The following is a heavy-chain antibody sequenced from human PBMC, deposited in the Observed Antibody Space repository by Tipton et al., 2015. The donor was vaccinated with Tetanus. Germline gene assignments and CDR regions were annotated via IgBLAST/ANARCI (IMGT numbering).Heavy chain of an antibody. CDR3: ARDREDYGSGSLGMDV. CDR2: INQGGSGK. V-gene: IGHV3-7*05. J-gene: IGHJ6*02. Sequence: SLRLSCAASGFSFGSYWMNWVRQAPGKGLEWVANINQGGSGKYFVDSVKGRFTITRDNAKNSLYLQINRLRVEDTAVDYCARDREDYGSGSLGMDVWGQGTTVPVSS. D-gene: IGHD3-10*01. CDR1: GFSFGSYW.